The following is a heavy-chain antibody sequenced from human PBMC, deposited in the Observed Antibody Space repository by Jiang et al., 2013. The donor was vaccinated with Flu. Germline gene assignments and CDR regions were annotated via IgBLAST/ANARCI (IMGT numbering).Heavy chain of an antibody. J-gene: IGHJ6*02. CDR1: GGSISSSNW. D-gene: IGHD3-3*01. CDR3: ARSFYDFWTNVYYYGMDV. CDR2: IYHSGST. V-gene: IGHV4-4*02. Sequence: PGLVKPSGTLSLTCAVSGGSISSSNWWSWVRQPPGKGLEWIGEIYHSGSTNYNPSLKSQVTISVDKSKNQFSLKLSSVTAADTAVYYCARSFYDFWTNVYYYGMDVWGQGTTVTVSS.